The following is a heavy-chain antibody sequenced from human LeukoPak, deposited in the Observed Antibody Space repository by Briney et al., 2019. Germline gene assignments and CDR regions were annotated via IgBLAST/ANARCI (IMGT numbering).Heavy chain of an antibody. CDR3: ARDGDGTYYDFWSGYNTLDY. Sequence: GASVKVSCKASGYTFTSYGISWVRQAPGQGLEWMGWISAYNGNTNYAQKLQGRVTMTTDTSTSTAYMELRSLRSDDTAVYYCARDGDGTYYDFWSGYNTLDYWGQGTLVTVSS. CDR1: GYTFTSYG. V-gene: IGHV1-18*01. J-gene: IGHJ4*02. CDR2: ISAYNGNT. D-gene: IGHD3-3*01.